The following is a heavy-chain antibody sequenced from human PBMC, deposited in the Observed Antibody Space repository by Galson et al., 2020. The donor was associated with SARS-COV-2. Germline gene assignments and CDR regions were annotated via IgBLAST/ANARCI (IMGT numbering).Heavy chain of an antibody. CDR1: GGSFSGYY. V-gene: IGHV4-34*01. D-gene: IGHD6-6*01. CDR2: INHRGST. Sequence: SQASETLSLTCDVYGGSFSGYYWSWIRQPPGKGLEWIGEINHRGSTNYNPSLKSRVTISVDTSKNQFSLKLNSVTAADTAVYYCARGADVPYYFDNWGQGTLVTVSS. CDR3: ARGADVPYYFDN. J-gene: IGHJ4*02.